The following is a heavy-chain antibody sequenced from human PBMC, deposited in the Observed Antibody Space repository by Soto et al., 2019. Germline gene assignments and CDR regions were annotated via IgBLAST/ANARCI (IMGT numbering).Heavy chain of an antibody. CDR1: GFTFRGYA. V-gene: IGHV3-23*01. Sequence: EEQLLESGGGLAQPGGSLRLSCSSSGFTFRGYAMSWVRQAPGKGPEWVSGISGSGDSTYHAHSVKGLFIISRDTSQNPLYVEINSLRAEDTAVYYCAKSNSASHSPFVCWGQGTLVAVSS. J-gene: IGHJ4*02. CDR2: ISGSGDST. CDR3: AKSNSASHSPFVC. D-gene: IGHD1-26*01.